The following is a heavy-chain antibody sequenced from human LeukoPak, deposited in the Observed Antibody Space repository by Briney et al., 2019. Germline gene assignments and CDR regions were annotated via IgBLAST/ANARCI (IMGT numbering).Heavy chain of an antibody. V-gene: IGHV3-30-3*01. CDR2: ISYDGSNK. D-gene: IGHD3-16*02. Sequence: GGSLRLSCAASGFTFSSYAMHWVRQAPGKGLEWVAVISYDGSNKYYADSVKGRFTISRDNSKDTLYLQMNSLRAEDTAVYYCARDLGDYDYVWGSYRYTNFDYWGQGTLVTVSS. CDR1: GFTFSSYA. J-gene: IGHJ4*02. CDR3: ARDLGDYDYVWGSYRYTNFDY.